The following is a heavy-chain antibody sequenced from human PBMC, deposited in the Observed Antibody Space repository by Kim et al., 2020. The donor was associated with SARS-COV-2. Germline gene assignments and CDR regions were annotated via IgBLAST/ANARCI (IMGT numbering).Heavy chain of an antibody. CDR1: GFTFDDYA. J-gene: IGHJ6*02. Sequence: GGSLRLSCAASGFTFDDYAMHWVRQAPGKGLEWVSGISWNSGSIGYADSVKGRFTISRDNAKNSLYLQMNSLRAEDTALYYCAKGTSGMDVWGQGTTVTVSS. CDR3: AKGTSGMDV. V-gene: IGHV3-9*01. D-gene: IGHD1-7*01. CDR2: ISWNSGSI.